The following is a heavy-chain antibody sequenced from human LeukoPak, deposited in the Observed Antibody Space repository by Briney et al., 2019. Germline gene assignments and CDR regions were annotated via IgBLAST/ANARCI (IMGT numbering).Heavy chain of an antibody. V-gene: IGHV4-38-2*01. CDR1: GYSISSGYY. CDR2: INHSGST. Sequence: SETLSLNCAVSGYSISSGYYWGWIRQPPGKGLEWIGEINHSGSTNYNPSLKSRVTISVDTSKNQFSLKLSSATAADTAVYHCARVGDYDSSGYIIDYWGQGTLVTVSS. J-gene: IGHJ4*02. CDR3: ARVGDYDSSGYIIDY. D-gene: IGHD3-22*01.